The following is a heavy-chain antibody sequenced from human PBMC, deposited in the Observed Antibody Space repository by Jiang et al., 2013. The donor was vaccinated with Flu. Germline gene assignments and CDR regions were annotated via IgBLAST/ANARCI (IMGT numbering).Heavy chain of an antibody. V-gene: IGHV6-1*01. J-gene: IGHJ3*01. Sequence: QTLSLTCVISGDSVSSNSAAWNWIRQSPSRGLEWLGRTYYRSRWHTDYAVSAKGRITMKVDTSKNQFSLQLSSVTPEDTALYYCVRGASDRRAFDVWGQGTMVTVSS. CDR3: VRGASDRRAFDV. CDR1: GDSVSSNSAA. D-gene: IGHD3-16*02. CDR2: TYYRSRWHT.